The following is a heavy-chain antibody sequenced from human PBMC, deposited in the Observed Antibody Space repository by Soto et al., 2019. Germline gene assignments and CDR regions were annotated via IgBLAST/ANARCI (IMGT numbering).Heavy chain of an antibody. CDR3: ARLGVAGKDH. CDR2: IHTSGNT. V-gene: IGHV4-4*07. J-gene: IGHJ4*02. CDR1: GDSISSCY. Sequence: QVQLQESGPGLVKSSETLSLTCSVSGDSISSCYWSWIRQPAGKGLEWIGRIHTSGNTNYNPSLKSRVTMSVDMSENQFSLKLTSVTAADTAVYYCARLGVAGKDHWGQGTLVTVSS. D-gene: IGHD6-19*01.